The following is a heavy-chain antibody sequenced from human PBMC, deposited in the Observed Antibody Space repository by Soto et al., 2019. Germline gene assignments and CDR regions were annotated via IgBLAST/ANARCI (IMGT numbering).Heavy chain of an antibody. CDR3: AKAEFGGVIDRHFDY. D-gene: IGHD3-16*02. J-gene: IGHJ4*02. V-gene: IGHV3-23*01. CDR1: GFTYSSYA. CDR2: ISGSGGST. Sequence: GSLRLSCAASGFTYSSYAMSWVRQAPGKGLEWVSAISGSGGSTYYADSVKGRFTISRDNSKNTLYLQMNSLRAEDTAVYYCAKAEFGGVIDRHFDYWGQGTLVTVSS.